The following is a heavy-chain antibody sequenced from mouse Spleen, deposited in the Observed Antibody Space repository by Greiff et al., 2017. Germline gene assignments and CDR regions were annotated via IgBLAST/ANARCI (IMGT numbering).Heavy chain of an antibody. CDR3: ARHEGTMDY. Sequence: EVQRVESGGGLVKPGGSLKLSCAASGFTFSSYAMSWVRQTPEKRLEWVATISSGGSYTYYPDSVKGRFTISRDNAKNTLYLQMSSLRSEDTAMYYCARHEGTMDYWGQGTSVPVSS. V-gene: IGHV5-9-3*01. J-gene: IGHJ4*01. CDR1: GFTFSSYA. CDR2: ISSGGSYT.